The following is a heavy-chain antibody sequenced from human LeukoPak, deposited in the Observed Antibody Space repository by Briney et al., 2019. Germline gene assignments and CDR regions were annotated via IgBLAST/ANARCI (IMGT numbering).Heavy chain of an antibody. CDR1: GFTFSSHE. CDR3: ARRFDV. CDR2: IGSSGTTI. V-gene: IGHV3-48*03. Sequence: PGGSLRLSCAASGFTFSSHEMNWVRQAPGKGLEWVSYIGSSGTTIYYADSVKGRFTISRDNAKNSLYLQMNRLRAEDTATYYCARRFDVWGRGTLVTVSS. J-gene: IGHJ2*01.